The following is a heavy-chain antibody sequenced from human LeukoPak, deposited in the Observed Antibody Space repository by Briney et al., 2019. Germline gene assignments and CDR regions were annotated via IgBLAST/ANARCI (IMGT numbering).Heavy chain of an antibody. CDR3: ARGYYDSSGHPLFDY. CDR1: GYTFTGYY. Sequence: ASVKVSCEASGYTFTGYYMHRVRQAPGQGLEWMGWINPNSGGTNYAQKFQGRVTMTRDTSISTAYMELSRLRSDDTAVYYCARGYYDSSGHPLFDYWGQGTLVTVSS. V-gene: IGHV1-2*02. J-gene: IGHJ4*02. D-gene: IGHD3-22*01. CDR2: INPNSGGT.